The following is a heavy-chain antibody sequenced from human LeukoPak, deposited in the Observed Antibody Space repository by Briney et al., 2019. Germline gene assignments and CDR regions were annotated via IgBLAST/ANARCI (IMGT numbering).Heavy chain of an antibody. J-gene: IGHJ4*02. Sequence: GGSLRLSCAASGFTFSSYWMSWVRQAPGKGLEWVANIKQDGSEKYYVDSVKGRFTISRDNAKNSLYLQMNSLRAEDTAVYYCAREGYSSGWYGPDYWGQGTLVTVSS. V-gene: IGHV3-7*01. CDR1: GFTFSSYW. CDR2: IKQDGSEK. D-gene: IGHD6-19*01. CDR3: AREGYSSGWYGPDY.